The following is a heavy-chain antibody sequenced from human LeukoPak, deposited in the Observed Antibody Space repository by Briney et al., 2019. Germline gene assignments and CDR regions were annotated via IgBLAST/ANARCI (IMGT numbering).Heavy chain of an antibody. V-gene: IGHV3-23*01. Sequence: PGGSLRLSCAASGFTFSSYAMSWVRQAPGKGLEWVSAISGSGGSTYYADSVKGRFAISRDNSKNTLYLQMNSLRAEDTAVYYCAKQSRGGLIAVAGSHYFDYWGQGTLVTVSS. J-gene: IGHJ4*02. CDR3: AKQSRGGLIAVAGSHYFDY. CDR1: GFTFSSYA. D-gene: IGHD6-19*01. CDR2: ISGSGGST.